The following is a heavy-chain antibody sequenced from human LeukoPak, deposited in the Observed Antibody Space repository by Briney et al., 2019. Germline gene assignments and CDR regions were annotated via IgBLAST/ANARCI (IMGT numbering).Heavy chain of an antibody. CDR3: AKAYGTGGYRMRVASWFDP. Sequence: GGSLRLSCAASGFTFSNYWMHWVRPAPGKGLVWVARISGADGGRYYADSVKGRFTISRDNSKNTPYRQMNSLRADDTALYYCAKAYGTGGYRMRVASWFDPWGQGTLVTVSS. CDR1: GFTFSNYW. J-gene: IGHJ5*02. D-gene: IGHD5-18*01. V-gene: IGHV3-23*01. CDR2: ISGADGGR.